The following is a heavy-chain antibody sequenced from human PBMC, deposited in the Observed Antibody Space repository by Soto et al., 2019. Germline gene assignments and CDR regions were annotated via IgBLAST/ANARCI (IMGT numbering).Heavy chain of an antibody. D-gene: IGHD3-3*01. CDR2: IYYSGST. J-gene: IGHJ6*04. V-gene: IGHV4-59*08. Sequence: PSETLSLTCTVSGGSISSYYWSWIRQPPGKGLEWIGYIYYSGSTNYNPSLKSRVTISVDTSKNQFSLKLSSVTAADTAVYYCARAKEFLRWPPDFYNGGWGKGTTVTVSS. CDR1: GGSISSYY. CDR3: ARAKEFLRWPPDFYNGG.